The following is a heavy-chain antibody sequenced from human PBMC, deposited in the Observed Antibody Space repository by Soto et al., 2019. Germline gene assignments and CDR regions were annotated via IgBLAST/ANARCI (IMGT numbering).Heavy chain of an antibody. V-gene: IGHV1-2*02. J-gene: IGHJ6*02. Sequence: GASVKVSCKASGYTFTGYYMHWVRQAPGQGLEWMGWINPNSGGTNYAQKFQGRVTMTRDTSTSTAYMELSRLRSDDTAVYYCARVCRLARNDHTSWVNSGWYTAPLGDGMDVWGQGTTVTVSS. D-gene: IGHD6-19*01. CDR1: GYTFTGYY. CDR3: ARVCRLARNDHTSWVNSGWYTAPLGDGMDV. CDR2: INPNSGGT.